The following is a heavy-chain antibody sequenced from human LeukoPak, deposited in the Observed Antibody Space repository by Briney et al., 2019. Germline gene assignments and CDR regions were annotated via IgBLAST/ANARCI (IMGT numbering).Heavy chain of an antibody. CDR1: GFTVSSNY. V-gene: IGHV3-66*01. J-gene: IGHJ4*02. CDR3: AGDPYDSSGFALDY. CDR2: IYSGGST. Sequence: GGSLRLSCAASGFTVSSNYMSWVRQAPGKGLEWVSVIYSGGSTYYADSVKGRFTISRDNSKNTLYLQMNSLRAEDTAVYYCAGDPYDSSGFALDYWGQGTLVTVSS. D-gene: IGHD3-22*01.